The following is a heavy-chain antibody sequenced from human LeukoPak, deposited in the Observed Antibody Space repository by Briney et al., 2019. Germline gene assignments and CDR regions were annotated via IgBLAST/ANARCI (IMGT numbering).Heavy chain of an antibody. CDR1: GGSLSSSSYY. CDR3: ASAEGWWLRLFY. J-gene: IGHJ4*02. D-gene: IGHD5-12*01. CDR2: IYCSGST. V-gene: IGHV4-39*01. Sequence: SETLSLTCAVSGGSLSSSSYYWGWIRQPPGKGLEWVGSIYCSGSTYYDPSLKSRVTISVDTSKNQFSLKLTAVSGAGTAVYCCASAEGWWLRLFYWGQGTLVTVSS.